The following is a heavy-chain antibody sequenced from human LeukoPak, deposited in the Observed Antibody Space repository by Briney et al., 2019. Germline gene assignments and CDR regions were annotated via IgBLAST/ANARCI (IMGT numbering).Heavy chain of an antibody. V-gene: IGHV4-31*03. CDR1: GASISSSGSY. J-gene: IGHJ6*02. CDR3: ARERWVGLGTSYYHYGMDV. D-gene: IGHD1-7*01. CDR2: TYYTGGI. Sequence: SQTLSLTCTVSGASISSSGSYWTWIRQHPGKGLWRIAYTYYTGGIYSNPSLKSRVTMSVDTPKNNFSLKLYSVTAADTAVYYCARERWVGLGTSYYHYGMDVWGEASSVTV.